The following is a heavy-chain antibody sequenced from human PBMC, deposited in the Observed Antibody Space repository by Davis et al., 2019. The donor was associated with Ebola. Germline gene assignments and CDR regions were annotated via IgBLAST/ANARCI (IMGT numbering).Heavy chain of an antibody. V-gene: IGHV3-73*01. CDR2: IRSKANSYAT. CDR3: TSTSIVGATTD. Sequence: PGGSLRLSCAASGFTFSGSTMHWVRQASGKGLEWVGRIRSKANSYATAYAASVKGRFTISRDDSKNTAYLQMNSLKTEDTAVYYCTSTSIVGATTDWGQGTLVTVSS. J-gene: IGHJ4*02. CDR1: GFTFSGST. D-gene: IGHD1-26*01.